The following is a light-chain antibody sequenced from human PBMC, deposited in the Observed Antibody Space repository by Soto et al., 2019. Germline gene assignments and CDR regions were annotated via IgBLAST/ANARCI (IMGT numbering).Light chain of an antibody. Sequence: EIVLTQSPGTLSLSPGERATLSCRASQSVRSNYLAWYQQKPGQAPRLLIYGASSRATGIPDRFSGSGSGTDFTLTISRLEPEDFAVYYCQQYGSSQITFGQGTRLEI. J-gene: IGKJ5*01. CDR2: GAS. V-gene: IGKV3-20*01. CDR3: QQYGSSQIT. CDR1: QSVRSNY.